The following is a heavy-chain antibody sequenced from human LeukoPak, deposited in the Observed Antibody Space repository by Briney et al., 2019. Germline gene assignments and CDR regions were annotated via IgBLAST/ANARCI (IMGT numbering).Heavy chain of an antibody. CDR1: GDSISSNY. D-gene: IGHD6-6*01. CDR2: IHYRGRT. Sequence: SETLSLTCSVSGDSISSNYWIWIRQSPGKGLEWIGDIHYRGRTTYNPSLKSRVAMSLDTSKNQFSLRLSSVTAADTAVYYCARDREAVRPSHYRYYMDVWGKGTTVTVSS. V-gene: IGHV4-59*01. CDR3: ARDREAVRPSHYRYYMDV. J-gene: IGHJ6*03.